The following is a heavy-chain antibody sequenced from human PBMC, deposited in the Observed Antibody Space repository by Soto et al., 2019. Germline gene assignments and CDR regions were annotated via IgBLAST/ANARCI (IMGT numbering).Heavy chain of an antibody. V-gene: IGHV4-38-2*01. CDR1: GYSINSDYY. D-gene: IGHD2-15*01. J-gene: IGHJ5*02. Sequence: PSETLSLTCHVSGYSINSDYYWAWIRQPPGKGLEWIGSVYRTAIPLYNPSLKSRVSISVDMSKNQFSLNLTSVTAADTAVYYCARRGRLRETYLDPWGQGPRVTVYS. CDR3: ARRGRLRETYLDP. CDR2: VYRTAIP.